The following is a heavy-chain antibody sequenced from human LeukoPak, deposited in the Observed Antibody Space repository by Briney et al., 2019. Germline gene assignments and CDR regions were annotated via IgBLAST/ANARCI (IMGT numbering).Heavy chain of an antibody. CDR3: ARAGLYYYGSGSPPPFDY. V-gene: IGHV3-66*01. D-gene: IGHD3-10*01. CDR2: IYSGGST. CDR1: GFTFSSYE. J-gene: IGHJ4*02. Sequence: PGGSLRLSCAASGFTFSSYEMNWVRQAPGKGLELVSVIYSGGSTYYADSVKGRFTISRDNSKNTLYLQMNSLRAEDTAVYYCARAGLYYYGSGSPPPFDYWGQGTLVTVSS.